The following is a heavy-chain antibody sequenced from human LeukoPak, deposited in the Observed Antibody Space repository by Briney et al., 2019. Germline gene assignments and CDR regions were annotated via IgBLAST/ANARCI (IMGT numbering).Heavy chain of an antibody. CDR1: GGSISSYY. CDR3: ARLSARPHNYYYYGMDV. D-gene: IGHD6-6*01. Sequence: SETLSLTCTVSGGSISSYYWSWTRQPPGKGLEWIGYIYYSGSTNYNPSLKSRVTISVDTSKNQFSLKLSSVTAADTAVYYCARLSARPHNYYYYGMDVWGQGTTVTVSS. J-gene: IGHJ6*02. CDR2: IYYSGST. V-gene: IGHV4-59*01.